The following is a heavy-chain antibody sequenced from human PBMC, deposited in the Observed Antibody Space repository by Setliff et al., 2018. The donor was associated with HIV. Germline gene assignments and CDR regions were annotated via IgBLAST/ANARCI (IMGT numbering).Heavy chain of an antibody. J-gene: IGHJ4*02. Sequence: GESLKISCAASGFTFSSYAMSWVRQAPGKGLEWVSAISGSGGSTYYADSVKGRFTISRDNSKNTLYLQMNSLRAEETAVYYCAKDPRAAVATICDYWGQGTLVTVSS. CDR1: GFTFSSYA. CDR3: AKDPRAAVATICDY. D-gene: IGHD5-12*01. V-gene: IGHV3-23*01. CDR2: ISGSGGST.